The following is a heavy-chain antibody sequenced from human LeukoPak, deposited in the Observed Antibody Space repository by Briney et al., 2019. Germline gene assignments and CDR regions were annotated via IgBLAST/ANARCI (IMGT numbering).Heavy chain of an antibody. CDR1: GFTFDDYA. J-gene: IGHJ1*01. CDR3: AKASPGYISGWRQH. V-gene: IGHV3-9*03. D-gene: IGHD6-19*01. CDR2: ISWNSGRI. Sequence: GRSLRLSCAASGFTFDDYAMQWVRQAPGKGLEWVSGISWNSGRIEYADSVKGRFTIYRASAKESLYLQMNSLRAEDMALCYCAKASPGYISGWRQHWGQGTLVTVSS.